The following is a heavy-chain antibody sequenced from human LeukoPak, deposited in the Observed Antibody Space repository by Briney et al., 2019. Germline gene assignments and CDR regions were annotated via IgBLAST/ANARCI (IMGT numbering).Heavy chain of an antibody. CDR2: IYYSGST. Sequence: SETLSLTCSVSGGSMSTSSYYWGWIRQPPGKGLEWIGTIYYSGSTYYNPSLNSRVTISVDTSNNQFSLKLSSVTAADTAVYYCASYTVSSGWPLFDFWGQGTLVTVSP. V-gene: IGHV4-39*01. J-gene: IGHJ4*02. D-gene: IGHD6-19*01. CDR1: GGSMSTSSYY. CDR3: ASYTVSSGWPLFDF.